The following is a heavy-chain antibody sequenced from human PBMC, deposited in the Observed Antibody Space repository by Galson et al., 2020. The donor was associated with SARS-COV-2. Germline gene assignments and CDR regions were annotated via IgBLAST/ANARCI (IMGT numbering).Heavy chain of an antibody. Sequence: GESLKISCEASGFTFDPFAMTLVRQAPGKGLEWVSSISGSVESTYYADYVKGRFTISRVNSKRTLYLQMNSLRVEDTAVYFCSKDRGPFPYRGSYCDHWGQGILVSVSS. J-gene: IGHJ4*02. CDR3: SKDRGPFPYRGSYCDH. CDR2: ISGSVEST. D-gene: IGHD1-26*01. CDR1: GFTFDPFA. V-gene: IGHV3-23*01.